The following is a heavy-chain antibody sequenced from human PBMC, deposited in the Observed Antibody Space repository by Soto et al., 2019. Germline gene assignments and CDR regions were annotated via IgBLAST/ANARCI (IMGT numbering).Heavy chain of an antibody. J-gene: IGHJ6*02. CDR3: ASSSLYGMDV. CDR1: GYTFTSYG. V-gene: IGHV1-18*04. Sequence: ASVKVSCKASGYTFTSYGISWLRQAPGQGLEWMGWISAYNGNTNYAQKLQGRVTMTTDTSTSTAYMELRSLRSAADTAVYYCASSSLYGMDVWGQGTTVTVSS. CDR2: ISAYNGNT.